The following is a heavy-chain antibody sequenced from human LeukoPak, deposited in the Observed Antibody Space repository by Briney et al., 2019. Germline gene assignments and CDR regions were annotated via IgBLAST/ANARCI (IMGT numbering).Heavy chain of an antibody. CDR3: AKDHGTAVAGFYY. J-gene: IGHJ4*02. V-gene: IGHV3-23*01. Sequence: GASLRLSCAASGFILSTYGVRWVRQPPGKGLEWVSGITGTGGSTYYADSVKGRFTVSRDTSKNTLYLQMNSLRAEDTAIYYCAKDHGTAVAGFYYWGQGTLVTVSS. D-gene: IGHD6-19*01. CDR2: ITGTGGST. CDR1: GFILSTYG.